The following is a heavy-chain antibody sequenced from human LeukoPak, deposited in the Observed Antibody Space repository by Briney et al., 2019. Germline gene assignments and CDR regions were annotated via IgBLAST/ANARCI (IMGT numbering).Heavy chain of an antibody. CDR1: GGTFSSYA. Sequence: GASVKVSRKASGGTFSSYAISWVRQAPGQGLEWMGGIIPIFGTANYAQKFQGRVTITAVESTSTAYMELSSLRSEDTAVYYCARGARYCSSTSCRIAFDYWGQGTLVTVSS. CDR3: ARGARYCSSTSCRIAFDY. V-gene: IGHV1-69*13. J-gene: IGHJ4*02. CDR2: IIPIFGTA. D-gene: IGHD2-2*01.